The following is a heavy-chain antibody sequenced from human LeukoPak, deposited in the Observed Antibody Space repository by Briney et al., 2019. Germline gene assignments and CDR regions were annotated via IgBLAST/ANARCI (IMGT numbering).Heavy chain of an antibody. V-gene: IGHV2-70*04. CDR2: IDWDDDK. CDR1: GFSLSTSGMR. Sequence: SGSALVKPTQTLTLTCTFSGFSLSTSGMRVSWIRQPPGKALEWLARIDWDDDKFYSTSLKTRLTISKDTSKNQVVLTMTNMDPVDTATYYCARIGGSGWLDYWGQGTLVTVSS. CDR3: ARIGGSGWLDY. D-gene: IGHD6-19*01. J-gene: IGHJ4*02.